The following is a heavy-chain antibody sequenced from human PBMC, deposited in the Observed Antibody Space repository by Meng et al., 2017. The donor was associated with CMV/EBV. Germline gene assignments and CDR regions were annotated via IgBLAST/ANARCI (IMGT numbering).Heavy chain of an antibody. Sequence: GSISSSSYYWGWIRQPPGKGLEWIGSIYYSGSTYYNPSLKSRVTISVDTSKNQFSQKLSSVTAADTAVYYCARDPEWELPLYYFDYWGQGTLVTVSS. D-gene: IGHD1-26*01. V-gene: IGHV4-39*07. CDR2: IYYSGST. J-gene: IGHJ4*02. CDR3: ARDPEWELPLYYFDY. CDR1: GSISSSSYY.